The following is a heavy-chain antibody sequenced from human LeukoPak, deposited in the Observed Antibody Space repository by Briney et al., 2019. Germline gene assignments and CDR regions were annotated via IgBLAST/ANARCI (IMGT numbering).Heavy chain of an antibody. CDR3: ARVGGTIFGVMDV. CDR2: IYYSGST. V-gene: IGHV4-39*07. D-gene: IGHD3-3*01. CDR1: GGSISPYF. Sequence: KPSETLSLTCSVSGGSISPYFWGWIRQPPGKGLEWIGSIYYSGSTYYNPSLKSRVTISVDTSKNQFSLKLSSVTAADTAVYYCARVGGTIFGVMDVWGKGTTVTVSS. J-gene: IGHJ6*03.